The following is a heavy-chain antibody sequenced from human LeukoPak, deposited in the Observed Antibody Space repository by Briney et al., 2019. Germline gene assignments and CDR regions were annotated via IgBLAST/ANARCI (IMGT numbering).Heavy chain of an antibody. J-gene: IGHJ4*02. CDR3: ATSQGTSWYY. CDR1: GGSISSYY. Sequence: SETLSLTCTVSGGSISSYYWSWIRQPPGKGLEWIGEINHSGSTTYNPSLKSRVTMSVDTSKNQFSLKLTSVTAADTAVYYCATSQGTSWYYWGQGTLVTVSS. CDR2: INHSGST. D-gene: IGHD6-13*01. V-gene: IGHV4-34*01.